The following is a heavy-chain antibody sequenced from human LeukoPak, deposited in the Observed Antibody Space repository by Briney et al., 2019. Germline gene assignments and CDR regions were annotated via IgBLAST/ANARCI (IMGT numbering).Heavy chain of an antibody. V-gene: IGHV3-23*01. CDR2: ISSSGGST. D-gene: IGHD3-10*01. CDR1: GFTFSSYA. CDR3: AKAGGMVRGVRDGMDV. J-gene: IGHJ6*02. Sequence: GGSLRLSCGASGFTFSSYAMSWVRQAPGKGLEWVSAISSSGGSTYYADSVKGRFTVSRDNSKNTLYQQMNSLRAEDTAVYYCAKAGGMVRGVRDGMDVWGQGTTVTVSS.